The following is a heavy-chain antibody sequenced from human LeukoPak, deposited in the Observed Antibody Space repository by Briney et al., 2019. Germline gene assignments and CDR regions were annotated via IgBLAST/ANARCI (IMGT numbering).Heavy chain of an antibody. D-gene: IGHD5-12*01. J-gene: IGHJ6*02. Sequence: SQTLSLTCAFSGDSASSNSSAWNWIRQSPSRGLEWLGRTYYRFKWYNDYAVSVKSRITINPDTSKDQFSLQLNSVTPEDTAVYYCARESRWLRSAYYYYGMDVWGQGTTVTVSS. CDR1: GDSASSNSSA. CDR3: ARESRWLRSAYYYYGMDV. CDR2: TYYRFKWYN. V-gene: IGHV6-1*01.